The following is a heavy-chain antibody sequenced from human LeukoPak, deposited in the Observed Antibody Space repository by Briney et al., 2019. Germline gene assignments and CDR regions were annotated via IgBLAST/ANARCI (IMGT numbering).Heavy chain of an antibody. J-gene: IGHJ4*02. V-gene: IGHV3-30*18. CDR2: ISYDGSNK. CDR3: AKDSFFGGGDCYLDY. D-gene: IGHD2-21*02. CDR1: GFTFSSYG. Sequence: PGGSLRLSCAASGFTFSSYGMHWVRQAPGKGLEWVAVISYDGSNKYYADSVKGRFTISRDNSKNTLYLQMNSLRAEDTAVYYCAKDSFFGGGDCYLDYWGQGTLVTVSS.